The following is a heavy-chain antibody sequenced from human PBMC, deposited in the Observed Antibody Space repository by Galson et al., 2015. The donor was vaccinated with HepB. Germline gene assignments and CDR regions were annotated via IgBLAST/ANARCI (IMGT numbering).Heavy chain of an antibody. CDR1: GFIFNDYG. J-gene: IGHJ4*02. Sequence: SLRLSCAASGFIFNDYGMSWVRQAPGKGLEWVSGINWNGGSTHYADSVKSRVTISRDNAKNSLYLQMNSLRAEDTALFYCARGMGANRGEFFFDYWGQGTLVTVSS. CDR2: INWNGGST. CDR3: ARGMGANRGEFFFDY. V-gene: IGHV3-20*04. D-gene: IGHD3-16*01.